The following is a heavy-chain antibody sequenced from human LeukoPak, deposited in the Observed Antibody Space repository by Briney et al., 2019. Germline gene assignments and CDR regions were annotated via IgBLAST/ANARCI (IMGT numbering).Heavy chain of an antibody. V-gene: IGHV3-72*01. CDR2: IRNKPKSYTT. D-gene: IGHD6-13*01. CDR3: ASLPQPGNYGMDV. CDR1: RFSFSDHY. Sequence: GGSLRLSCAASRFSFSDHYMSWVRQAPGKGLEWVGRIRNKPKSYTTEYAASVKGRFTISRDDSKNSLYLQMNSLKTEDTAMYYCASLPQPGNYGMDVWGQGTTVTVSS. J-gene: IGHJ6*02.